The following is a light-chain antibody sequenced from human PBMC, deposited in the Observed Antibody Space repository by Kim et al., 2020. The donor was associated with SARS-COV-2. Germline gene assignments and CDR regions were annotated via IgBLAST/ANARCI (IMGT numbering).Light chain of an antibody. V-gene: IGLV1-47*01. Sequence: GQRITIYCSGRKSNIGRNNVYWYQQLPGTAPKLLLYSNDERPSGVPDRFSDSKSGTSASLAVSGLRSEDEADYYCATWDDSLSGWVFGGGTQLTVL. CDR2: SND. CDR1: KSNIGRNN. J-gene: IGLJ3*02. CDR3: ATWDDSLSGWV.